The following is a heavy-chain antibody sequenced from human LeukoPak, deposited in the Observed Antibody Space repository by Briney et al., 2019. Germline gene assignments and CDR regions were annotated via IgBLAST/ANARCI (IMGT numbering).Heavy chain of an antibody. Sequence: SETLSLTCAVYGGSFSGYYWSWIRQPPGKGLEWIGEINHSGSTNYNPSLKSRVTISVDTSKNQFSLKLSSVTAADTAVYYCASSDGGYPEPVDYWGQGTLVTVSS. D-gene: IGHD4-17*01. CDR2: INHSGST. CDR3: ASSDGGYPEPVDY. CDR1: GGSFSGYY. J-gene: IGHJ4*02. V-gene: IGHV4-34*01.